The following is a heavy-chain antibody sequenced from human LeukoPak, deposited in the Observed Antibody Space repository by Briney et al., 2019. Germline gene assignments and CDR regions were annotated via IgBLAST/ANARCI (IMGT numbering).Heavy chain of an antibody. Sequence: PSETLSLTCTVSGGSISSYDWSWIRQPPGKGLEWIGYIHYSGSTNYNPSLKSRVTISVDTSKNQFSLKLSSVTAADTAVYYCARDGRIAVLPDYWGQGTLVTVSS. V-gene: IGHV4-59*12. J-gene: IGHJ4*02. CDR3: ARDGRIAVLPDY. CDR2: IHYSGST. CDR1: GGSISSYD. D-gene: IGHD6-19*01.